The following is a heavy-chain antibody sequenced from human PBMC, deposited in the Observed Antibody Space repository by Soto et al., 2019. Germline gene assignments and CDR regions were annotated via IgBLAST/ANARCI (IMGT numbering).Heavy chain of an antibody. CDR3: ARGYCSGGSCYRY. Sequence: SETLSLTCTVSGGSISSSSYYWGWVRQPPGKGLEWIGSIYYSGSTYYNPSLKSRVTISVDTSKNQFSLKLSSVTAADTAVYYCARGYCSGGSCYRYWGQGSQVTVSS. CDR1: GGSISSSSYY. V-gene: IGHV4-39*01. D-gene: IGHD2-15*01. CDR2: IYYSGST. J-gene: IGHJ4*02.